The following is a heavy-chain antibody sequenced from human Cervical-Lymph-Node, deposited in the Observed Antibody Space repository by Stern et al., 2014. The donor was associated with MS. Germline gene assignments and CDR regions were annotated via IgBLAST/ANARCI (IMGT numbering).Heavy chain of an antibody. J-gene: IGHJ2*01. CDR3: ATGGAAPRYFDL. V-gene: IGHV1-46*01. D-gene: IGHD3-10*01. CDR1: GHTFITYS. CDR2: INTRGESI. Sequence: QVQLVQSGAEVKKPGASVKGSCKASGHTFITYSMNWVRQAPGQGLEWMGIINTRGESISYAQRFQGRVTMTRDTSTSTVYMELSSLRSEDTAVYYCATGGAAPRYFDLWGRGTLVTVSS.